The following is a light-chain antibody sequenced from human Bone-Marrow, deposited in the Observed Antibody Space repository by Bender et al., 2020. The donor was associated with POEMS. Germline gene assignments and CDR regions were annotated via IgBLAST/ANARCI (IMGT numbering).Light chain of an antibody. CDR2: EGI. V-gene: IGLV2-23*01. J-gene: IGLJ2*01. CDR1: SSEIDTYIH. CDR3: CSYAGNVL. Sequence: QSVLTQPASVSGSPGQSITISCTGSSSEIDTYIHVSWYQHHPDRAPKLIIYEGIKRPSGVSSRFSGSKSGNTASLTISGLQSDDEAHYYCCSYAGNVLFGGGTKLTVL.